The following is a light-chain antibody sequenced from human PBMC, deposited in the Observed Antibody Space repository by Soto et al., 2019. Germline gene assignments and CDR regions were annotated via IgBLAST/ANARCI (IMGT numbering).Light chain of an antibody. Sequence: EIVIAQFPTTLIVYPGERATLSCRPSQSVSSNLAWYQQKPGQAPRLLIYGASTRATGIPARVSGSGSGTEFTLTISTLQSGDFAVYYCQQYNNWRTFSQGTKVDIK. CDR2: GAS. J-gene: IGKJ1*01. V-gene: IGKV3-15*01. CDR3: QQYNNWRT. CDR1: QSVSSN.